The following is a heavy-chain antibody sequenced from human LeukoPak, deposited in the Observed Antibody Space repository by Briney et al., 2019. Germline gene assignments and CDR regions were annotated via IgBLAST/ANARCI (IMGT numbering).Heavy chain of an antibody. Sequence: SETLSLTCTVSGASITSIHYYWGWIRQPPGKGLEWIGNIYYFGSTYYNPSLRSRVTISVDTSKNQFSLKLSSVTAADTALYYCARMTCGGGTCWWFDPWGQGTLVTVSS. CDR2: IYYFGST. D-gene: IGHD2-15*01. CDR3: ARMTCGGGTCWWFDP. J-gene: IGHJ5*02. CDR1: GASITSIHYY. V-gene: IGHV4-39*01.